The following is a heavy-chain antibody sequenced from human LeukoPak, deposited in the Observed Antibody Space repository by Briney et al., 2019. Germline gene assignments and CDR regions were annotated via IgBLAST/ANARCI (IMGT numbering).Heavy chain of an antibody. CDR1: GGSISSSSYY. CDR3: ARRSSGWYGQDAFDI. V-gene: IGHV4-39*01. CDR2: IYYSGST. D-gene: IGHD6-19*01. J-gene: IGHJ3*02. Sequence: PSETLSLTCTVSGGSISSSSYYWGWIRQPPGKGLEWIGSIYYSGSTYYNPSLKSRVTISVDTSKNQFSLKLSSVTAADTAVYYCARRSSGWYGQDAFDIWGQGTMVTVSS.